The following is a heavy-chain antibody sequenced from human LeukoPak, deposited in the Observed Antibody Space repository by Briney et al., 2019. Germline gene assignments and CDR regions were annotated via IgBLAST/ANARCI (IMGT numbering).Heavy chain of an antibody. CDR1: GYTFTSYY. CDR3: ARDSRNYYDSSGYHNAFDI. Sequence: GASVKVSCKASGYTFTSYYMHWVRQAPGQGLEWMGVINPSGGSTSYAQKFQGRVTMTRDTSTGTVYMELSSLRSEDTAVYYCARDSRNYYDSSGYHNAFDIWGQGTMVTVSS. CDR2: INPSGGST. V-gene: IGHV1-46*01. D-gene: IGHD3-22*01. J-gene: IGHJ3*02.